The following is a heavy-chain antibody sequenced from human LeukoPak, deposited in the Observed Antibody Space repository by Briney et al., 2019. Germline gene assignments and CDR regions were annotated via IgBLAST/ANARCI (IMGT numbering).Heavy chain of an antibody. CDR1: GFTFSSYW. D-gene: IGHD3-3*01. CDR2: IRSEAYGGTT. V-gene: IGHV3-49*04. CDR3: TRLPAYDFWSGYYLFDY. J-gene: IGHJ4*02. Sequence: GGSLRLSCAASGFTFSSYWMTWVRQAPGKGLEWVGFIRSEAYGGTTEYAASVKGRFTISRDDSKSIAYLQMNSLKTKDTAVYYCTRLPAYDFWSGYYLFDYWGQGTLVTVSS.